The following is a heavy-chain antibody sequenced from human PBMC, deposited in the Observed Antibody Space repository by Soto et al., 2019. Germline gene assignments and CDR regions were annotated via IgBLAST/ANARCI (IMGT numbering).Heavy chain of an antibody. CDR3: ARDRGDYGDYGIYYYYGMDV. CDR1: GDSVSINSAG. J-gene: IGHJ6*02. CDR2: TYYRSKWYN. D-gene: IGHD4-17*01. V-gene: IGHV6-1*01. Sequence: SQTLSLTCAISGDSVSINSAGWNLIRQSPSRGLEWLGRTYYRSKWYNDYAVSVKSRITINPDTSKNQLSLQLNSVTPEDTAVYYCARDRGDYGDYGIYYYYGMDVWGQGTTVTVSS.